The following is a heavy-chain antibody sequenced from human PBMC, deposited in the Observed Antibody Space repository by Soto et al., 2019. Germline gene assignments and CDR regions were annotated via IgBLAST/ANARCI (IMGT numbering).Heavy chain of an antibody. D-gene: IGHD3-22*01. J-gene: IGHJ4*02. CDR2: IYHSGST. CDR3: ARGGVDYYDSSGYYFSPYYFDY. Sequence: SETLSLTCAVSGGSISTGGYSWSWIRQPPGKGLEWIGYIYHSGSTYYNPSLKSRVTISVDRSKNQFSLKLSSVTAADTAVYYCARGGVDYYDSSGYYFSPYYFDYWGQGTLVTVSS. CDR1: GGSISTGGYS. V-gene: IGHV4-30-2*01.